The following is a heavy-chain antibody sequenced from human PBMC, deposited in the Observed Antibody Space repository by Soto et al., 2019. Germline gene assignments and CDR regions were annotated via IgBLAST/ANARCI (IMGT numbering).Heavy chain of an antibody. CDR1: GCSISSGDYY. Sequence: QVQLQESGPGLVKPSQTLSLTCTVSGCSISSGDYYWSWIRQPPGHGLGCIGDIYYSGSTYYNPSLKSRVNVSVSTSKNQSSLMGGSVADVDAAVSYCVRGGENGCYYYGWWDPWGQGPMVIVSS. CDR3: VRGGENGCYYYGWWDP. D-gene: IGHD3-22*01. V-gene: IGHV4-30-4*01. J-gene: IGHJ5*02. CDR2: IYYSGST.